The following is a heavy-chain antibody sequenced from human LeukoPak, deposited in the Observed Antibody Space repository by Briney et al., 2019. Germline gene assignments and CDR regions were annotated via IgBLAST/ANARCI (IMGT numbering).Heavy chain of an antibody. V-gene: IGHV4-59*01. CDR1: GGSISSYY. Sequence: SETLSLTCTVSGGSISSYYWSWIRQPPGKGLDWIGYTHYTGSTSVNPSLKSRVTISVDTSKNQFSLKVSSVTAADTAVYYCARGVVGVHYYYYYMDVWGKGTTVTVSS. D-gene: IGHD3-16*01. J-gene: IGHJ6*03. CDR2: THYTGST. CDR3: ARGVVGVHYYYYYMDV.